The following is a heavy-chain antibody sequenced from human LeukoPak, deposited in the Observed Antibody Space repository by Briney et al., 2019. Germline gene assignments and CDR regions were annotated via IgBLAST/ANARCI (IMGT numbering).Heavy chain of an antibody. D-gene: IGHD2-2*01. CDR3: ARVARCTSCFDVGY. Sequence: PSETLSLTCTVSGGSISSSSYYWGWIRQPPGKGLEWIGSFFLKGSTYYNPSLKSRVTISVDTSKNQFSLTLSSVTAADTAVYYCARVARCTSCFDVGYWGQGTLVTVSS. J-gene: IGHJ4*02. CDR1: GGSISSSSYY. CDR2: FFLKGST. V-gene: IGHV4-39*07.